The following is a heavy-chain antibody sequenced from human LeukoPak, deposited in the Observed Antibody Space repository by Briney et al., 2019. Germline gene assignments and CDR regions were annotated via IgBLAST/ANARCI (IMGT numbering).Heavy chain of an antibody. CDR3: ATTKSARRYFDY. D-gene: IGHD1-1*01. CDR2: ISNSGSNT. CDR1: GFTFSSYP. V-gene: IGHV3-23*01. J-gene: IGHJ4*02. Sequence: PGGSLRLSCTGSGFTFSSYPLSWVRQAPGKGLEWVSAISNSGSNTYYGDSVRGRFTISRDKSKNTLYLQMNTLRAEDTAVYYCATTKSARRYFDYWGQGTLVTVPS.